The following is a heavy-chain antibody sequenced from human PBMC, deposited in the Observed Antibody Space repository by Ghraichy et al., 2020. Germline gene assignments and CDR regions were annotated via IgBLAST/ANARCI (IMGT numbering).Heavy chain of an antibody. D-gene: IGHD1-26*01. V-gene: IGHV4-59*01. Sequence: ETLSLTCSISGGSITNYWWSWIRQPPGKGLEWIGYIDYSGSSDYNPSLKSRVTISLDRSKNQFSLKLSSVTAAATAVYFCARGISVDAGATPYDYWGQGTLVTVSS. CDR2: IDYSGSS. J-gene: IGHJ4*02. CDR3: ARGISVDAGATPYDY. CDR1: GGSITNYW.